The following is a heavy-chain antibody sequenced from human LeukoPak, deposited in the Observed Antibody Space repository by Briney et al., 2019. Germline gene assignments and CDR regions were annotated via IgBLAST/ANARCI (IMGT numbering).Heavy chain of an antibody. D-gene: IGHD4-11*01. CDR3: AREGDYSNYEG. CDR2: INHSGST. CDR1: GGSFSGYY. J-gene: IGHJ4*02. Sequence: SETLSLTCAVYGGSFSGYYWSWIRQPPGKGLEWIGEINHSGSTNYNPSLKSRVTISVDTSKNQFSLKLSPVTAADTAVYYCAREGDYSNYEGWGQGTLVTVSS. V-gene: IGHV4-34*01.